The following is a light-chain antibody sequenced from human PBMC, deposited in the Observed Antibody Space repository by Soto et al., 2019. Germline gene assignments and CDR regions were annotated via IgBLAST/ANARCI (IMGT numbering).Light chain of an antibody. CDR2: DVS. Sequence: QSVLTQPHSVSGSPGQSVTISCTGNSSDVGGYNYVSWYQQHPGKAPKLMIYDVSKRPSGVPDRFSGSKSGNTASLTISGLQAEDEADYYCCSYAGSYVFGTGTQLTVL. J-gene: IGLJ1*01. V-gene: IGLV2-11*02. CDR1: SSDVGGYNY. CDR3: CSYAGSYV.